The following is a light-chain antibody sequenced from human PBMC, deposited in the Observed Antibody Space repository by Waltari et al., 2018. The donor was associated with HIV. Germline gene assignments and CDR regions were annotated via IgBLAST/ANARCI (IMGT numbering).Light chain of an antibody. V-gene: IGLV1-47*01. Sequence: QSALTQPPSTSGTPGQTVTIPCSGSSSNIGDNYVSWYQQLPGTAPKLLSYRNSQRPSGVRDRFSGSTSGTSASLAINDLRSEDEAEYHCAAWDDSLSGWVFGGGTNLTVL. CDR3: AAWDDSLSGWV. CDR2: RNS. J-gene: IGLJ3*02. CDR1: SSNIGDNY.